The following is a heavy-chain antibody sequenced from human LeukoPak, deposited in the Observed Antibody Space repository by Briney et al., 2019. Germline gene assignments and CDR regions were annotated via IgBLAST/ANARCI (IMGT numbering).Heavy chain of an antibody. CDR2: ISAYNGNT. Sequence: ASVKVSCKASGYTFTSYGISWVRQAPGQGLEWMGWISAYNGNTNYAQKLQGRVTMTTDTSTSTAYMELRSLRSEDTAVYYCARGTDSSTSSGFGYWGQGTLVTVSS. V-gene: IGHV1-18*01. D-gene: IGHD2-2*01. CDR3: ARGTDSSTSSGFGY. J-gene: IGHJ4*02. CDR1: GYTFTSYG.